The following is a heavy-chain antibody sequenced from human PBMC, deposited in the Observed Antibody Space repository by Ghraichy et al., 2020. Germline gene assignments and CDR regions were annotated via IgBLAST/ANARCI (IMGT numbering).Heavy chain of an antibody. CDR3: ARFCAGGRCPDY. Sequence: SETLSLTCSVSGDSITNLYWTWVRQPPGKGLEWIGFFSYTEGTNYNPSLKSRLSMSVDTSKNQISLKVNSVTAADTAFYYCARFCAGGRCPDYWGQGTLVTVSS. CDR2: FSYTEGT. J-gene: IGHJ4*02. V-gene: IGHV4-59*11. D-gene: IGHD2-8*02. CDR1: GDSITNLY.